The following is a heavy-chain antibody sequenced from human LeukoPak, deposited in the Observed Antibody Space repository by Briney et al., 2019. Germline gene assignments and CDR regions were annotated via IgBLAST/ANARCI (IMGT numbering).Heavy chain of an antibody. CDR1: GGTFSSYA. CDR2: IIPILGIA. D-gene: IGHD6-19*01. Sequence: ASVKVSCKASGGTFSSYAISWVRQAPGQGLEWMGRIIPILGIANYAQKFQGRVTITADKSTSTAYMELSSLRSEDTAVYYCASSLGRGSGWYGRAFDIWGQGTMVTVSS. J-gene: IGHJ3*02. V-gene: IGHV1-69*04. CDR3: ASSLGRGSGWYGRAFDI.